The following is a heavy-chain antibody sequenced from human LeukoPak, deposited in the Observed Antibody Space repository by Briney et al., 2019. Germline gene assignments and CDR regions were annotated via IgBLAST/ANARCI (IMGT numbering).Heavy chain of an antibody. J-gene: IGHJ3*02. CDR2: ISSSSSYI. CDR1: GFTFSDYY. Sequence: PGGSLRLSCAASGFTFSDYYMSWIRQAPGKGLEWVSSISSSSSYIYYADSVKGRFTISRDNAKNSLYLQMNSLRAEDTAVYYCARDLPLANDAFDIWGQGTMVTVSS. CDR3: ARDLPLANDAFDI. V-gene: IGHV3-11*06. D-gene: IGHD3-3*02.